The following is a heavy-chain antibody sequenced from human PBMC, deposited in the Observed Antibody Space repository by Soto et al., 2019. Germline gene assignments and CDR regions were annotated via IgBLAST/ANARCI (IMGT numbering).Heavy chain of an antibody. CDR2: VNPSGGHT. Sequence: QVQLVQSGAEVKKPGASVKVSCKASGDTFTDYYIHWVRQAPGQGLEWMGTVNPSGGHTTYAQHFLGRMTMTRDTSTSTLYMARTSLTSEDTAVYYCARGGHVVVVTAALDYWGQGTLGTVSS. J-gene: IGHJ4*02. V-gene: IGHV1-46*01. CDR3: ARGGHVVVVTAALDY. CDR1: GDTFTDYY. D-gene: IGHD2-21*02.